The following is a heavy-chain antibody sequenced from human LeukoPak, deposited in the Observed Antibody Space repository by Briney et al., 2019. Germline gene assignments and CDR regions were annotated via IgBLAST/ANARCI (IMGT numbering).Heavy chain of an antibody. Sequence: SQTLSFTCTVSGGAISSGSYYWSWIRQPAGKGLEWIGRIYTSGSTNYNPSLKSRVTISVDTSKNQFSLKLSSVTAADTAVYYCARDSGYYDFWSGYSWYFDLWGRGTLVTISS. D-gene: IGHD3-3*01. CDR3: ARDSGYYDFWSGYSWYFDL. CDR1: GGAISSGSYY. J-gene: IGHJ2*01. CDR2: IYTSGST. V-gene: IGHV4-61*02.